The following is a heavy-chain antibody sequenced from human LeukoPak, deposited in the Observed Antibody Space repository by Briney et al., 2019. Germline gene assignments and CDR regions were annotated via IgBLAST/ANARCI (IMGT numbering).Heavy chain of an antibody. Sequence: QPGGSLRLSCAASGFPFDEHAMYWVRQAPGKGLEWVSGISYSSETIGYVDSVKGRFTISRDNVRKSLYLQMNSLRIEDTALYYCAKDRGGGSQLGDAYDVWGQGTMVSVSS. CDR2: ISYSSETI. V-gene: IGHV3-9*01. D-gene: IGHD5-24*01. CDR3: AKDRGGGSQLGDAYDV. J-gene: IGHJ3*01. CDR1: GFPFDEHA.